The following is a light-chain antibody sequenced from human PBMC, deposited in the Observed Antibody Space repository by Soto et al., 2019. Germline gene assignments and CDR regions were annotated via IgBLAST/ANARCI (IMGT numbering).Light chain of an antibody. CDR2: EVT. Sequence: QSALTQPASVSASPGQSIAISCSGTSSDVGAYDYVSWYQHHPGKAPKLIIYEVTYRPSGVSNRFSASKSGNTASLTISGLQAEDEADYYCSSYTRSSTDVFGTGNKLTVL. J-gene: IGLJ1*01. CDR1: SSDVGAYDY. V-gene: IGLV2-14*01. CDR3: SSYTRSSTDV.